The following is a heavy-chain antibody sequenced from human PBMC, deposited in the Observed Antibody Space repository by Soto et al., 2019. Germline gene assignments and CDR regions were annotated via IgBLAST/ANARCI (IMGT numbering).Heavy chain of an antibody. CDR2: IYYSGST. CDR3: ARITRYYHSSGYYYDVKYWYFDL. V-gene: IGHV4-31*03. CDR1: GGSISSGGYY. Sequence: QVQLQESGPGLVKPSQTLSLTCTVSGGSISSGGYYWSWIRQHPGKGLEWIGYIYYSGSTYYNPSLKSRVTISVDTSKNQFSLKLSSVTAADTAVYYCARITRYYHSSGYYYDVKYWYFDLWGRGTLVTVSS. D-gene: IGHD3-22*01. J-gene: IGHJ2*01.